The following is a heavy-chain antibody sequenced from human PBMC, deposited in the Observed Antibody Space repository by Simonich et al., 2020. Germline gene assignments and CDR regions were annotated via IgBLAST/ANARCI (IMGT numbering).Heavy chain of an antibody. V-gene: IGHV4-34*01. Sequence: QVQLQQWGAGLLKPSETMSLTCAVYGGSSSGYYWRCIRQPPGKGLEWIGEINHSGSTNYNPSLKSRVTISVDTSKNQFSLKLSSVTAADTAVYYCARHLQLGPFDYWGQGTLVTVSS. J-gene: IGHJ4*02. CDR3: ARHLQLGPFDY. D-gene: IGHD1-1*01. CDR1: GGSSSGYY. CDR2: INHSGST.